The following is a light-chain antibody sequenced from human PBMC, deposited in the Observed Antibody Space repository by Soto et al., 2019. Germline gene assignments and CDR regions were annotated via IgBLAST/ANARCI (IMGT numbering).Light chain of an antibody. V-gene: IGLV2-14*01. CDR2: EVS. J-gene: IGLJ2*01. CDR3: SSYTSSSVV. CDR1: SSDVGGYDY. Sequence: QSVLTQPASVSGSPGQSITISCTGTSSDVGGYDYVSWYQQYPGKAPKLMIYEVSARPSGVSNRFSGSKSGNTASLTISGLQDEDEADYYCSSYTSSSVVFGGGTKLTVL.